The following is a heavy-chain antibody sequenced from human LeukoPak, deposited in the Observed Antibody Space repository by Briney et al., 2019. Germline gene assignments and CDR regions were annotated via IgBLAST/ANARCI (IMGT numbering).Heavy chain of an antibody. CDR2: INHSGST. Sequence: SETLSLTCAVYGGSFSGYYWSWIRQPPGKGLEWIGEINHSGSTNYNPSLKSRVTISVDTSKNQFSLKLSSVTAADTAVYYCARGASYCSSTSCYVNYYYYMDVWGKGTTVTVSS. CDR3: ARGASYCSSTSCYVNYYYYMDV. CDR1: GGSFSGYY. D-gene: IGHD2-2*01. V-gene: IGHV4-34*01. J-gene: IGHJ6*03.